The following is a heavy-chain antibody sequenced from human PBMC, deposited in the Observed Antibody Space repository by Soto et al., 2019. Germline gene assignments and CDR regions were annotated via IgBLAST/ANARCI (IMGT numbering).Heavy chain of an antibody. D-gene: IGHD2-15*01. CDR2: IWYDGSNK. J-gene: IGHJ6*02. V-gene: IGHV3-33*01. CDR1: GFTFSSYG. CDR3: ASEYCSGGSCYYYGMDV. Sequence: QVQLVESGGGVVQPGRSLRLSCAAYGFTFSSYGMHWVRQAPGEGLEWVAVIWYDGSNKYYADSVKGRFTISRDNSKNTLYLQMNSLRAEDTAVYYCASEYCSGGSCYYYGMDVWGQGTTGTVSS.